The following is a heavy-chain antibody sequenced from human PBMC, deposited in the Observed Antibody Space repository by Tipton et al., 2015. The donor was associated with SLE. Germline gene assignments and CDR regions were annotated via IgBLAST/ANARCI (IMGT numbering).Heavy chain of an antibody. CDR2: IHTTGST. D-gene: IGHD4-23*01. CDR3: ARDDYGGIAGY. CDR1: DDSISSNSYY. Sequence: TLSLTCTDSDDSISSNSYYWSWIRQPAGKGLEWIGRIHTTGSTNYNPSLKSRVTISIDRTKNQFSLKLSSVSAADTAVYYCARDDYGGIAGYWGQGTLVTVSS. V-gene: IGHV4-61*02. J-gene: IGHJ4*02.